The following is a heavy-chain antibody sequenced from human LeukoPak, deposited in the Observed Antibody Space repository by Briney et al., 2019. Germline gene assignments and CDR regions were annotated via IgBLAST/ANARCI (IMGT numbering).Heavy chain of an antibody. Sequence: SETLSLTCAVYGGSFSGYYWSWIRQPPGKGLEWIGEINHSGSTNYNPSLKSRVTISVDTSKNRFSLKLSSVTAADTAVYYCAGALPAAHYGMDVWGQGTTVTVSS. CDR2: INHSGST. CDR1: GGSFSGYY. D-gene: IGHD2-2*01. V-gene: IGHV4-34*01. J-gene: IGHJ6*02. CDR3: AGALPAAHYGMDV.